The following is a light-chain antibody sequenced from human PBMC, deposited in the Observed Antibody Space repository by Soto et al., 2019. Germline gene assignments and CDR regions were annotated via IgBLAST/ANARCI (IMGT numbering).Light chain of an antibody. CDR2: GAS. Sequence: EIVLTQSPGTLSLSPGXRATLSCRASQSVSSSYLAWYQQKPGQAPRLLIYGASSRATGIPDRFSGSGSGTDFTLTISRLEPEDFAVYYCQQYGSSRTFGQGTKVDSK. J-gene: IGKJ1*01. V-gene: IGKV3-20*01. CDR3: QQYGSSRT. CDR1: QSVSSSY.